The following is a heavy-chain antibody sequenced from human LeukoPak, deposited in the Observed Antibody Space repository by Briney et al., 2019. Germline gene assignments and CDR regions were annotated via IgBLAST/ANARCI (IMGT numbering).Heavy chain of an antibody. J-gene: IGHJ4*02. CDR2: ISYDGSNK. D-gene: IGHD3-22*01. V-gene: IGHV3-30-3*01. CDR1: GFTFSSYA. CDR3: ARYYDSRGFDY. Sequence: GGSLRLSCAASGFTFSSYAMHWVRQAPGKGLEWVAVISYDGSNKYYADSVKGRFTISRDNSKNTLYLQMNSLRAEDTAVYYCARYYDSRGFDYWGQGTLVTVSS.